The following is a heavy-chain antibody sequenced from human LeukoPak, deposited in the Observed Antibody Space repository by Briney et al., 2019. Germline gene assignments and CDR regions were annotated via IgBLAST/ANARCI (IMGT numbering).Heavy chain of an antibody. D-gene: IGHD2-2*01. CDR1: GFTFNTYG. Sequence: PEGALRLSCAASGFTFNTYGMSWVRQAPGKGLEWVSSSSGSTGTTYYADSVKGRFTISRDNSKNTVYLQMNSLRAEDTAVYYCVRDSGFCTTTSCYDAGGWFDPWGQGTLVTVSS. J-gene: IGHJ5*02. CDR3: VRDSGFCTTTSCYDAGGWFDP. CDR2: SSGSTGTT. V-gene: IGHV3-23*01.